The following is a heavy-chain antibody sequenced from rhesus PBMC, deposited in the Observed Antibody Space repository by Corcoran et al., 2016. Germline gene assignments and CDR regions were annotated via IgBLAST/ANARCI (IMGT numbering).Heavy chain of an antibody. J-gene: IGHJ4*01. Sequence: QLQLQESGPGLVKPSETLSVTCAVSGGSISRTYWRWIRQPPGKGLEWIGRIYGSGSSTNYNPSLKSRVTISTDTSKNQFSLKVSSVTAADTAVYYCARLREYYFDYWGQGVLVTVSS. V-gene: IGHV4-173*01. CDR2: IYGSGSST. D-gene: IGHD1-44*02. CDR1: GGSISRTY. CDR3: ARLREYYFDY.